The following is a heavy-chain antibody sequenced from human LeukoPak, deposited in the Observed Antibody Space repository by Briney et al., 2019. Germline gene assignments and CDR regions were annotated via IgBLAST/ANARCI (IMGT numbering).Heavy chain of an antibody. Sequence: ASVKVSCKASGYTFTGYYMHWVRQAPGQGLEWMEWIEPNSGDTNYPEKFQGRITMTRDTSISTAYMELSRLTSDDTAVYFCARDYFTFTSKSYNFFDPWGQGTLVTVSS. CDR3: ARDYFTFTSKSYNFFDP. V-gene: IGHV1-2*02. J-gene: IGHJ5*02. CDR1: GYTFTGYY. CDR2: IEPNSGDT. D-gene: IGHD1-20*01.